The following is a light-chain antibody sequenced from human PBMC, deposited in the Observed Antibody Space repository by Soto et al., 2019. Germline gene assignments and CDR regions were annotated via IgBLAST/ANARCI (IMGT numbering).Light chain of an antibody. CDR1: SSDVGGYNY. Sequence: QSVLTQPASVSGSPGQSITISCTGTSSDVGGYNYVSWYQQHPGKAPKLMIYDVSNRPSGVSNRFSGSKSGNTASLTISGLQAEDEADYYRSSYASSSPPNVFGTGTKVPVL. CDR2: DVS. CDR3: SSYASSSPPNV. J-gene: IGLJ1*01. V-gene: IGLV2-14*01.